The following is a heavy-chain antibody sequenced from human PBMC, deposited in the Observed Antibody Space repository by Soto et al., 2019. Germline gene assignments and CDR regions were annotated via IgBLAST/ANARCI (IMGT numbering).Heavy chain of an antibody. CDR3: AKYSTSVPSRFFDL. Sequence: GGSLRLSCAASGFTFSIYAVAWIRQTPGKGLEWVSVIGAGSDGLPYVDSVKGRVSISRDNSKNTLYLHMNSLRAEDKAIYYCAKYSTSVPSRFFDLWGQGTLVTVSS. D-gene: IGHD2-21*01. CDR1: GFTFSIYA. V-gene: IGHV3-23*01. CDR2: IGAGSDGL. J-gene: IGHJ4*02.